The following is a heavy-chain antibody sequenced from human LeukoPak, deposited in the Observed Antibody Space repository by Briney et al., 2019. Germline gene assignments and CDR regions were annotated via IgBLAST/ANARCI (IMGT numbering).Heavy chain of an antibody. J-gene: IGHJ4*02. CDR3: AKGLVGDDY. CDR2: GTEGSGTT. CDR1: GINLRSYA. D-gene: IGHD2-2*01. V-gene: IGHV3-23*01. Sequence: PGGSLRLSCAVSGINLRSYAMNWVRQAPGKGLEWVSGGTEGSGTTYYADSVKGRFTISRDYSKNTLYLQMNSLRAEDTAVYYCAKGLVGDDYWGQGTLVTVSS.